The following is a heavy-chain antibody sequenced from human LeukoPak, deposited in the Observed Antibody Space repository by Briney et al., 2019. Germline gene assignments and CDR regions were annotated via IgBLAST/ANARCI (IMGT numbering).Heavy chain of an antibody. CDR3: ARASNYYDSSGYFGY. CDR2: ISSSSSYI. D-gene: IGHD3-22*01. CDR1: GFTFSSYE. Sequence: GGSLRLSCAASGFTFSSYEMNWVRQAPGKGLEWVSSISSSSSYIYYADSVKGRFTISRDNAKNSLYLQMNSLRAEDTAVYYCARASNYYDSSGYFGYWGQGTLVTVSS. J-gene: IGHJ4*02. V-gene: IGHV3-21*01.